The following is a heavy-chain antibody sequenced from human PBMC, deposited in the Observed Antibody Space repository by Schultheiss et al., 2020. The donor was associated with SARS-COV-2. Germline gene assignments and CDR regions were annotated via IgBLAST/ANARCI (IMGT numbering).Heavy chain of an antibody. CDR2: IFYSGST. CDR1: GGSISSSSYY. J-gene: IGHJ4*02. CDR3: ARGDVGATRHFDY. D-gene: IGHD1-26*01. V-gene: IGHV4-39*07. Sequence: SETLSLTCTVSGGSISSSSYYWGWIRQPPGKGLEWIGSIFYSGSTYYNPSLKSRVTISVDTSKNQFSLKLSSVTAADTAIYYCARGDVGATRHFDYWGQGILVTVSS.